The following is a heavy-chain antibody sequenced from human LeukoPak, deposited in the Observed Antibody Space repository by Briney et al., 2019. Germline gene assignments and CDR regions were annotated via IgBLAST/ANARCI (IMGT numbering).Heavy chain of an antibody. CDR3: ARRYCSTGSCYSSFDY. V-gene: IGHV3-7*05. D-gene: IGHD2-15*01. CDR1: GFTFSSYW. CDR2: IKQDGSEK. J-gene: IGHJ4*02. Sequence: GGSLRLSCAVSGFTFSSYWMTWVRQAPGKGLECGANIKQDGSEKYYEHSLKGRFTISRGNAKNSLYLQMDSLTAEDTAVYYCARRYCSTGSCYSSFDYWGQGPLVSVSS.